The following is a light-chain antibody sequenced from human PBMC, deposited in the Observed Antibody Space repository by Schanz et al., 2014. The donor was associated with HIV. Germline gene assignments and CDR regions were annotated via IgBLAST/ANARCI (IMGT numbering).Light chain of an antibody. Sequence: QSVLTQPPSVSAAPGQKVTISCSGSSSNIGKNYVFWYQQLPGTAPKLLIYDNDQRPSGIPDRFSGSRSGTSASLAITGLQTGDEADYYCATWDTFLNGVVFGGGTKLTVL. CDR3: ATWDTFLNGVV. CDR2: DND. V-gene: IGLV1-51*01. CDR1: SSNIGKNY. J-gene: IGLJ2*01.